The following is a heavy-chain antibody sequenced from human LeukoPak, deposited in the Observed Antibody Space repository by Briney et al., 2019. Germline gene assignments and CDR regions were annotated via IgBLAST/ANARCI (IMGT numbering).Heavy chain of an antibody. D-gene: IGHD3-22*01. CDR2: ISSGGST. CDR3: ARDSMIVGWYFQH. V-gene: IGHV3-66*01. Sequence: GSLRLSCAASGFTVSSNYMSWIRQPPGKVLEWVSVISSGGSTNYADSVKGRFTISRDNSKNTLNLQMNSLRAEDTAVYYCARDSMIVGWYFQHWGQGTLVTVSS. J-gene: IGHJ1*01. CDR1: GFTVSSNY.